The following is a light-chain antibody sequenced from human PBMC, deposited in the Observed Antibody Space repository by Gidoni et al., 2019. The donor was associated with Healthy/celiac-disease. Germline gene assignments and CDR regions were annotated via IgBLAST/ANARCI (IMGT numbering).Light chain of an antibody. J-gene: IGKJ1*01. V-gene: IGKV3-20*01. CDR2: GAS. CDR1: QSVSSSY. CDR3: QQYGSWT. Sequence: EIVLTQSPRTRSLSPGERATLACRASQSVSSSYLAWYQQKPGQAPRLLIYGASSRGTGIPDRVSGSGSGTDFTLTISRLEPEDFAVYYCQQYGSWTFGQXTKVEIK.